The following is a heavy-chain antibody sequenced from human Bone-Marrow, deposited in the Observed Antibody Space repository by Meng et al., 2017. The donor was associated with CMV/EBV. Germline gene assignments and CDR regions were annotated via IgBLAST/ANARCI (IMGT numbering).Heavy chain of an antibody. D-gene: IGHD1-26*01. V-gene: IGHV3-23*01. CDR1: GFTFSSYA. J-gene: IGHJ2*01. CDR3: AKVRIGSYWYFDL. Sequence: GESLKISCAASGFTFSSYAMTWVRQAPGKGLEWVSAISDNTYYADSVKGRFTISRDNSKNTLYLQMNSLRAEDTAIYYCAKVRIGSYWYFDLWGRGTLVTVSS. CDR2: ISDNT.